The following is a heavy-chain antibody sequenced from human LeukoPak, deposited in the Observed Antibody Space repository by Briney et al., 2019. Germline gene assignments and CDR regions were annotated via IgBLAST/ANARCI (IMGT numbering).Heavy chain of an antibody. CDR3: ASGDFLHAFDI. V-gene: IGHV4-59*01. J-gene: IGHJ3*02. CDR1: GGSISIYY. CDR2: IYDSGST. Sequence: SETLSLTCTVSGGSISIYYWSWIRQPPGKGLEWIGYIYDSGSTNYNPSLKSRVTISVDTSKNQFSLKLSSVTAADTAVYYCASGDFLHAFDIWGQGTMVTVSS. D-gene: IGHD2/OR15-2a*01.